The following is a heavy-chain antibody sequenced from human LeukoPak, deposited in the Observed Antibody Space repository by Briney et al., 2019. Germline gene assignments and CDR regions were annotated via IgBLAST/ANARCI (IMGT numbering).Heavy chain of an antibody. CDR3: ARRSSTFDI. CDR1: GYSISSGYY. V-gene: IGHV4-38-2*01. D-gene: IGHD6-6*01. Sequence: PSETLSLTCAVSGYSISSGYYWGWSRQPPGKGLEWIGSIYHSGSTYYNPPLKSRVTISVDTSKNQFSLKLSSVTAADTAVYYCARRSSTFDIWGQGTMVTVSS. CDR2: IYHSGST. J-gene: IGHJ3*02.